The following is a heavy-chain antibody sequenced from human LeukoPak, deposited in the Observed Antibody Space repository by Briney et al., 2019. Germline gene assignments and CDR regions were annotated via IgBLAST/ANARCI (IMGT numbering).Heavy chain of an antibody. Sequence: GESLQISCKGSGYSYTSYWIGWVRQLPGKGLEWMGIIYPGDSDTRYSPSFQGQVTILADKSISTAYLQWSSLKASDTAMYYCARQYYYGSGSNWFDPWGQGTLVTVSS. V-gene: IGHV5-51*01. J-gene: IGHJ5*02. CDR2: IYPGDSDT. D-gene: IGHD3-10*01. CDR1: GYSYTSYW. CDR3: ARQYYYGSGSNWFDP.